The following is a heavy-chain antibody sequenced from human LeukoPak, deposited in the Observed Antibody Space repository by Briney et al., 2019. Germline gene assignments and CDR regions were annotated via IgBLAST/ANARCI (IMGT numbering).Heavy chain of an antibody. CDR2: ISNDRNKK. CDR3: VVGLTI. V-gene: IGHV3-30-3*01. J-gene: IGHJ3*02. Sequence: GGSLRLSCAAYGFTLDNYAMHWVRQEPGKGLEWVSLISNDRNKKYYADSVKGQFTMSRDNSKRTVYLQENSLRAEDTAVYYCVVGLTIWGQGTMVTFSS. D-gene: IGHD1-26*01. CDR1: GFTLDNYA.